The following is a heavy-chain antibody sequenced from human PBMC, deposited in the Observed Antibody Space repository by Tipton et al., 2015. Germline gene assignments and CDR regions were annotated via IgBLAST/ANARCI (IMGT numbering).Heavy chain of an antibody. CDR1: GGSMSSPTYS. Sequence: TLSLTCTVSGGSMSSPTYSWGWIRQPPGKGLEWIGTIQYNGNTYYNPSLNSRVTLSVDTSENQFSLRLSSVTAADTAVYKCVRHGPWITGSLGYFDPWGQGTLVTVSS. CDR3: VRHGPWITGSLGYFDP. V-gene: IGHV4-39*01. J-gene: IGHJ5*02. CDR2: IQYNGNT. D-gene: IGHD1-20*01.